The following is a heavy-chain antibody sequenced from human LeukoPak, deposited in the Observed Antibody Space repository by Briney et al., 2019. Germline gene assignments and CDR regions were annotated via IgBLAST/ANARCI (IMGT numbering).Heavy chain of an antibody. CDR3: ARDGAAVFYGMDV. CDR2: IIPIFGTA. J-gene: IGHJ6*02. V-gene: IGHV1-69*05. D-gene: IGHD6-13*01. CDR1: GGTFSSYA. Sequence: SVKVSCKASGGTFSSYAISWVRQAPGQGLEWMGGIIPIFGTANYAQKFQGRVTITRDTSASTAYMELSSLRSEDTAVYYCARDGAAVFYGMDVWGQGTTVTVSS.